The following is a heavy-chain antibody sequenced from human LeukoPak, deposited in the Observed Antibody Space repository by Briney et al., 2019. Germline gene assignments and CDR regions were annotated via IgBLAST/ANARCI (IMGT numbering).Heavy chain of an antibody. Sequence: GGSLRLSCAASGFTFSSYAMHWVRQAPSKGLEWVAVISYDGSNKYYADSVKGRFTISRDNSKNTLYLQMNSLRAEDTAVYYCARDIAAALDYWGQGTLVTVSS. J-gene: IGHJ4*02. V-gene: IGHV3-30-3*01. CDR2: ISYDGSNK. D-gene: IGHD6-13*01. CDR3: ARDIAAALDY. CDR1: GFTFSSYA.